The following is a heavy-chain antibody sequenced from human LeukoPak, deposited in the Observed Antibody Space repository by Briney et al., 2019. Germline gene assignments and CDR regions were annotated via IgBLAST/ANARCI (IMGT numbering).Heavy chain of an antibody. V-gene: IGHV3-74*01. J-gene: IGHJ4*02. CDR3: AREATMVRGVPDY. CDR2: IIGDGSGT. Sequence: PGGSLRLSCAASGFPFSSYWMHWVRQGPGRGLVWVSRIIGDGSGTNYADSVKGRFTISRDNAKNTLYLQMNSLRAEDTAVYYCAREATMVRGVPDYRGQGTLVTVSS. D-gene: IGHD3-10*01. CDR1: GFPFSSYW.